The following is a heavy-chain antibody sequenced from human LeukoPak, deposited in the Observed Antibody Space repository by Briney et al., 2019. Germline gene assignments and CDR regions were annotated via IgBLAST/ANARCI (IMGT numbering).Heavy chain of an antibody. CDR1: GFTFSTFP. J-gene: IGHJ6*03. V-gene: IGHV3-30*04. D-gene: IGHD6-6*01. Sequence: GGSLRLSCEASGFTFSTFPMHWVRQTPDKGLEWVAVISDDGRDVYYADSVKGRFTISRDNSKNTLYLQMHSVSPEDTAVVYCARVGRVSIYPSYMDVWGKGTTVAVSS. CDR2: ISDDGRDV. CDR3: ARVGRVSIYPSYMDV.